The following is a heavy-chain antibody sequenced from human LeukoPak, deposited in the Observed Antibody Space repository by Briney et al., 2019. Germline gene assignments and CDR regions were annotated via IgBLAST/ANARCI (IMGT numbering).Heavy chain of an antibody. CDR1: DEPFSGYY. J-gene: IGHJ4*02. Sequence: SETLSLTCAITDEPFSGYYWGWIRQPPGKGLELIGEINRNGNTDYNPSLKSRVSMSIDTSKNQFSLKLISVTAADTAVYYCARLVPERFFQLNPEGYYDYWGQGTLVTVSS. D-gene: IGHD3-3*01. CDR3: ARLVPERFFQLNPEGYYDY. V-gene: IGHV4-34*01. CDR2: INRNGNT.